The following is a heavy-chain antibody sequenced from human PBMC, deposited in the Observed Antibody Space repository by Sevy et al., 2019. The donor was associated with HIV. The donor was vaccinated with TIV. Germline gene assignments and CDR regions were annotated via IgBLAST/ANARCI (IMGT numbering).Heavy chain of an antibody. V-gene: IGHV1-8*01. CDR3: VRGISVRRAGSWFDP. CDR1: GYTFTTYD. CDR2: MNPNSGNT. J-gene: IGHJ5*02. D-gene: IGHD6-6*01. Sequence: ASVKVSCKASGYTFTTYDINWVRQATGQGLEWMGWMNPNSGNTGYAQKFLGRVTMTRNTSISTAYMELSSLRSEDTAVYYCVRGISVRRAGSWFDPWGQGTLVTVSS.